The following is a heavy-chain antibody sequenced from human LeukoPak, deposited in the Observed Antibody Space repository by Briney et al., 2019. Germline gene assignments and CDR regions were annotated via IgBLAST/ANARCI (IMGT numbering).Heavy chain of an antibody. V-gene: IGHV3-21*01. Sequence: PGGSLRLSCTASGFTFSSYSMNWVRQAPGKGLEWVSSISSSSSYIYYADSVKGRFTISRDNAKNSLYLQMNSLRAEDTAVYYCARATKYSSGLCDYWGQGTLVTVSS. CDR3: ARATKYSSGLCDY. CDR1: GFTFSSYS. D-gene: IGHD6-19*01. J-gene: IGHJ4*02. CDR2: ISSSSSYI.